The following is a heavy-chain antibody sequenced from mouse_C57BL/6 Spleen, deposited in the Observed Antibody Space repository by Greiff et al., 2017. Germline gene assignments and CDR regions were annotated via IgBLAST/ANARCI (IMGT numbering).Heavy chain of an antibody. CDR2: ISGGGGNT. J-gene: IGHJ4*01. CDR3: ARGSHITGRAMDY. CDR1: GFTFSSYT. Sequence: EVHLVESGGGLVKPGGSLKLSCAASGFTFSSYTMSWVRQTPEKRLEWVATISGGGGNTYYPDSVKGRFTISRDNAKNTLYLQMSSLGSEDTALYYCARGSHITGRAMDYWGQGTSVTVSS. V-gene: IGHV5-9*01. D-gene: IGHD1-3*01.